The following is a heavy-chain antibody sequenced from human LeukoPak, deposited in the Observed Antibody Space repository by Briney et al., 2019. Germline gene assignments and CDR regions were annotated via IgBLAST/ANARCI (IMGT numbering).Heavy chain of an antibody. J-gene: IGHJ6*03. V-gene: IGHV1-8*03. CDR1: GYTFSRYD. CDR2: MNPNSGNT. CDR3: ATGGYSYDYYYYMDV. D-gene: IGHD5-18*01. Sequence: GASVKVSCKASGYTFSRYDINWLRQATGQGLEWMGWMNPNSGNTGYAQKFQGRVTITRNTSISTAYMELSSLRSEDTAVYYCATGGYSYDYYYYMDVWGKGTTVTVSS.